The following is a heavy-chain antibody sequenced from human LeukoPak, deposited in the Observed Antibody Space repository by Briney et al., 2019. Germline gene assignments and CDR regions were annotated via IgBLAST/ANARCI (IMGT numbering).Heavy chain of an antibody. J-gene: IGHJ6*03. CDR3: ARRRTNGDPHGYYMDV. Sequence: PSETLSLTCTVSGGSISSSSYYWGWIRQPPGKGLEWIGSIYYSGSTYYNPSLKSRVTISVDTSKNQFSLKLSSVTTADTAVYYCARRRTNGDPHGYYMDVWGKGTTVTVSS. CDR1: GGSISSSSYY. V-gene: IGHV4-39*01. D-gene: IGHD2-8*01. CDR2: IYYSGST.